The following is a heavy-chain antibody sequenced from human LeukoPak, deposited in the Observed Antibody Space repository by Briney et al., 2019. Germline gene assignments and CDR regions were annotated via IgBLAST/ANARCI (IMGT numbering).Heavy chain of an antibody. Sequence: ASVKVSCKASGYTFTSYYMHWVRHAPGQGLEWMGIINPSGGSTSYAQKFQGRVTMTRDTSTSTVYMELSSLRSEDMAVYYCARDANSSSWYDPGGYWGQGTLVTVSS. CDR1: GYTFTSYY. CDR3: ARDANSSSWYDPGGY. V-gene: IGHV1-46*01. J-gene: IGHJ4*02. D-gene: IGHD6-13*01. CDR2: INPSGGST.